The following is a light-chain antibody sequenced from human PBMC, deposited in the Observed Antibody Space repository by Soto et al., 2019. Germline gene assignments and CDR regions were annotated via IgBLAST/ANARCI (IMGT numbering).Light chain of an antibody. J-gene: IGLJ3*02. CDR1: SSNLGSNS. CDR2: SDN. V-gene: IGLV1-44*01. Sequence: QPVLTQPPSASGTPGQRVTISCSGSSSNLGSNSVNWYQQVPGTAPKLLISSDNQRPSGVPDRFSGSQSGTSASLAISGLQSEDEADYHCGAWDDSLNGGVFGGGTKVTVL. CDR3: GAWDDSLNGGV.